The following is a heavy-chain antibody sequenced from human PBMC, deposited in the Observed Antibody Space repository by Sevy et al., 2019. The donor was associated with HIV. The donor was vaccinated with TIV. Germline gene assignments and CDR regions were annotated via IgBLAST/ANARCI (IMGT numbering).Heavy chain of an antibody. CDR1: GYSISSGYY. Sequence: SETLSLTCAVSGYSISSGYYWGWIRQPPGKGLEWIGSIYHSGSTYYNPSLKSRVTISVDTSKNQFSLKLSSVTAADTAVYYCARHWRGGSGSYYKSWESPYFDYWGQGTLVTVSS. CDR3: ARHWRGGSGSYYKSWESPYFDY. D-gene: IGHD3-10*01. CDR2: IYHSGST. V-gene: IGHV4-38-2*01. J-gene: IGHJ4*02.